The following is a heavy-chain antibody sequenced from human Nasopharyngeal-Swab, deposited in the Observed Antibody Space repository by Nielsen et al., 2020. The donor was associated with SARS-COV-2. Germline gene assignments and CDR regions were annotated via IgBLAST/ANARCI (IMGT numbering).Heavy chain of an antibody. V-gene: IGHV3-48*03. CDR1: GFTFSAYD. CDR2: ISSTGSTI. CDR3: AKDSYSSTYYGMDV. Sequence: GESLKISCAASGFTFSAYDMNWVRQAPGKGLEWVSYISSTGSTINYADSVKGRFTISRDNSKNTLYLQMNSLRAEDTAVYYCAKDSYSSTYYGMDVWGQGTTVTVSS. D-gene: IGHD6-13*01. J-gene: IGHJ6*02.